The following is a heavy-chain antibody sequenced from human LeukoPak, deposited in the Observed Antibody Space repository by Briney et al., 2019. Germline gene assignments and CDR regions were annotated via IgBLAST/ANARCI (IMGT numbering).Heavy chain of an antibody. Sequence: SETLSLTCAVYGGSFCGYYWSWIRQPPGKGLEWIGEINHSGSTNYNPSLKSRVTISVDTSKNQFSLKRSSVTAADTAVYYCASVRIVGATRYFDYWGQGTLVTVSS. D-gene: IGHD1-26*01. V-gene: IGHV4-34*01. J-gene: IGHJ4*02. CDR1: GGSFCGYY. CDR2: INHSGST. CDR3: ASVRIVGATRYFDY.